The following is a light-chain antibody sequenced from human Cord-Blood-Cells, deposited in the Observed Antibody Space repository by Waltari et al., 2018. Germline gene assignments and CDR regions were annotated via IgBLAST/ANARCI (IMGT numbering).Light chain of an antibody. CDR2: EVS. CDR3: CSYAGSSTWV. V-gene: IGLV2-23*02. Sequence: QSALTQPASVSGSPGQSITISCTGTSSDAGRYNLVSWYQQHPGKAPKLMIYEVSKRPSGVSNRFSGSKSGNTASLTISGLQAEDEADYYCCSYAGSSTWVFGGGTKLTVL. J-gene: IGLJ3*02. CDR1: SSDAGRYNL.